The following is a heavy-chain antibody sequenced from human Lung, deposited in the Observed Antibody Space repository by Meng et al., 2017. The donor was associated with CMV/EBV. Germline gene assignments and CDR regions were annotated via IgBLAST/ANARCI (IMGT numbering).Heavy chain of an antibody. D-gene: IGHD3-10*01. CDR3: ARDRPPLYYSSGQDVDY. Sequence: SCGASGFTFSNHAMHWVRQAPGKGLEGVAVISNTGSNDYYADSVMGRFTISRDKSKSTLYLQMNSLRPEDTAVYYCARDRPPLYYSSGQDVDYWGQGXLVTVSS. CDR2: ISNTGSND. V-gene: IGHV3-30*04. J-gene: IGHJ4*02. CDR1: GFTFSNHA.